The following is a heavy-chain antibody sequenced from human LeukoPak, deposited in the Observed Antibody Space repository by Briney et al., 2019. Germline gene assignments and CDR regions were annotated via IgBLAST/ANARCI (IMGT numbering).Heavy chain of an antibody. D-gene: IGHD4-17*01. CDR1: GFTFSSYA. Sequence: GGSLRLSCAASGFTFSSYAMMWLRQAPGKRLEWVSAISGGGGTTLYADSVKGRFTISRDNSKNTLYLQMSSLRAEDTAVYYCARDPNGDYIGAFEIWGQGTMVTVSS. V-gene: IGHV3-23*01. CDR2: ISGGGGTT. J-gene: IGHJ3*02. CDR3: ARDPNGDYIGAFEI.